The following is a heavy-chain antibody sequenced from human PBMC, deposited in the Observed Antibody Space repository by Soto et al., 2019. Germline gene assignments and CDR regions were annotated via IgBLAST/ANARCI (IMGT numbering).Heavy chain of an antibody. CDR2: IDPSDSYT. CDR3: ARHFSSSWYSSGDYYGVDV. CDR1: GYSFTSYW. Sequence: PGESLKISCKGSGYSFTSYWISWVRQMPGKGLEWMGRIDPSDSYTNYSPSFQGHVTISADKSISTAYLQWSSLKASDTAMYYCARHFSSSWYSSGDYYGVDVWGQGTTVTVSS. J-gene: IGHJ6*02. D-gene: IGHD6-13*01. V-gene: IGHV5-10-1*01.